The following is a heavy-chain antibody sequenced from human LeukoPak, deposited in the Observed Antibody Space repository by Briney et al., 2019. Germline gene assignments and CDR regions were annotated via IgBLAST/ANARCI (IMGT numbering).Heavy chain of an antibody. CDR1: GGTFNSYA. D-gene: IGHD6-13*01. CDR3: ARDTAAGTLGGYDY. J-gene: IGHJ4*02. CDR2: IIPIVGIA. Sequence: SVKVSCKASGGTFNSYAISWVRQAPGQGLEWMGRIIPIVGIANYAQQFQGRVTITADKSTSTAYMELSSLRSEDTAVYYCARDTAAGTLGGYDYWGQGTLVTVSS. V-gene: IGHV1-69*04.